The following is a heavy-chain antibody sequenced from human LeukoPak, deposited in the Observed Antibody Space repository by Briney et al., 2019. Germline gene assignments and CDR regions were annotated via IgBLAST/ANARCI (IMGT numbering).Heavy chain of an antibody. V-gene: IGHV4-38-2*01. CDR3: ARLRDGYNLRWFDP. D-gene: IGHD5-24*01. J-gene: IGHJ5*02. CDR1: GYSVSSGYD. Sequence: PSETLSLTCAVSGYSVSSGYDWGWIRQPPGKGLEWIGSIYHSGSTYYNPSLKSRVTISVDTSKNQFSLKLSSVTAADTAVYYCARLRDGYNLRWFDPWGQGTLVTVSS. CDR2: IYHSGST.